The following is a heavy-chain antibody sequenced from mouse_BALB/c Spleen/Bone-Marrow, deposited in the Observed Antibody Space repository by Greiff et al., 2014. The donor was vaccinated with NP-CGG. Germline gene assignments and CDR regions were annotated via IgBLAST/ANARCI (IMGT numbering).Heavy chain of an antibody. CDR2: LSDGGSYT. CDR3: ARDRRITTATYAMDY. D-gene: IGHD1-2*01. J-gene: IGHJ4*01. Sequence: EVHLVESGGGLVKPGGSLKLSCAASGFTFSDYYMYWVRQTPEKRLEWVATLSDGGSYTYYPDSVKGRFTISRVNAKNNLYLQMSSLKSEDTAMYYCARDRRITTATYAMDYWGQGTSVTVSS. CDR1: GFTFSDYY. V-gene: IGHV5-4*02.